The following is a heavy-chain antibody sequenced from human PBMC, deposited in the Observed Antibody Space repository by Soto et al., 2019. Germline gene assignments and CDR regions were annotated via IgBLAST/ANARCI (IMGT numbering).Heavy chain of an antibody. Sequence: GGSLRLSCAASGFTFSSYGMHCVRQAPGKGLEWVAVISYDGSNKYYADSVKGRFTISRDNSKNTLYLQMNSLRAEDTAVYYCAKDHDDYGDYGSRAYFQHWGQGTLVTVSS. CDR3: AKDHDDYGDYGSRAYFQH. CDR2: ISYDGSNK. J-gene: IGHJ1*01. CDR1: GFTFSSYG. D-gene: IGHD4-17*01. V-gene: IGHV3-30*18.